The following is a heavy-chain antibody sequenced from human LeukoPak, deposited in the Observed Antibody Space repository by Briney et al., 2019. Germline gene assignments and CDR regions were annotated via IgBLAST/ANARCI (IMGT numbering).Heavy chain of an antibody. CDR3: ARDPRDSSSWYGGCAFDI. CDR2: IIPILGIA. D-gene: IGHD6-13*01. Sequence: SVKVSCKASGGTFSSYAISWVRQAPGQGLEWMGRIIPILGIANYAQKFQGRVTITADKSTSTAYMELSSLRSEDTAVYYCARDPRDSSSWYGGCAFDIWGQGTMVTVSS. J-gene: IGHJ3*02. CDR1: GGTFSSYA. V-gene: IGHV1-69*04.